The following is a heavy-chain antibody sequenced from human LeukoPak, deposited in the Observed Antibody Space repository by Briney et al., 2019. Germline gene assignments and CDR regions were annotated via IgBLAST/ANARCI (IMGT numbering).Heavy chain of an antibody. J-gene: IGHJ5*02. CDR3: VRSLSLIVLIPAATNWFDP. CDR1: GFSLSTSGVG. CDR2: IYWNDDQ. Sequence: SGPTLVNPTQTLTLTCSFSGFSLSTSGVGVGWIRQPPGKALGWLAVIYWNDDQRYSPSLKSRLTITKDTSKNQVVLKMTNMDPVDTATYYCVRSLSLIVLIPAATNWFDPWGQGTLVTVSS. D-gene: IGHD2-2*01. V-gene: IGHV2-5*01.